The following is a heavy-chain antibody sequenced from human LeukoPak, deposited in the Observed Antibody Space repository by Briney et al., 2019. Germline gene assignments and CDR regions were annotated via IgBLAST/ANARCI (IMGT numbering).Heavy chain of an antibody. CDR2: IKEDGSEK. Sequence: GGSLRLSCAASGFTLSYNWMSWVRRAPGKGLEWVDSIKEDGSEKYYVDSVKGRFTISRDNAKNSLYLQMNSLRAEDTAVYYCARLSTGWYGHFDFWGQGTLVTVSS. CDR3: ARLSTGWYGHFDF. V-gene: IGHV3-7*03. CDR1: GFTLSYNW. D-gene: IGHD6-13*01. J-gene: IGHJ4*02.